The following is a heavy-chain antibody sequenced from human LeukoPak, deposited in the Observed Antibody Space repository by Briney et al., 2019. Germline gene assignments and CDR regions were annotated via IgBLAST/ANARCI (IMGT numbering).Heavy chain of an antibody. CDR2: INTDSSDI. CDR1: GFTFSRYA. V-gene: IGHV3-21*05. CDR3: ARDTFHPGLIDS. J-gene: IGHJ4*02. Sequence: GGSLRLSCAAPGFTFSRYAMNWVRQAPGKGREWVSYINTDSSDIHYADSVKGRFTISRDNARNTLYLQLSSLRAEDSAVYYCARDTFHPGLIDSWGQGTLVTVSS. D-gene: IGHD2-21*01.